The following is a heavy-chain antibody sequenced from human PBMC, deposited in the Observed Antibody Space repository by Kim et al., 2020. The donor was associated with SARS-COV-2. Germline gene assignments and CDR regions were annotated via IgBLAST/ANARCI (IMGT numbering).Heavy chain of an antibody. V-gene: IGHV3-30*18. Sequence: GGSLRLSCAASGFTFSSYGMHWVRQAPGKGLEWVAVISYDGSNKYYADSVKGRFTISRDNSKNTLYLQMNSLRAEDTAVYYCAKDRRYCSSTSCYYYYYGMDVWGQGTTVTVSS. CDR1: GFTFSSYG. CDR3: AKDRRYCSSTSCYYYYYGMDV. D-gene: IGHD2-2*01. J-gene: IGHJ6*02. CDR2: ISYDGSNK.